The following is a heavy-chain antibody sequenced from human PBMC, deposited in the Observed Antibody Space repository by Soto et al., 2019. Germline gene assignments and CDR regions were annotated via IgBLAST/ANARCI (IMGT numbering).Heavy chain of an antibody. Sequence: QVHLQESGPRLVKPSETLSLTCTVSGGSISNYYWSWIRQPPGRGLEWIGHIFYSGSTNYNPALKRRVAIAVDTSKSQFSLKLSSVTAADTAVYYCAKASGYHSGYFRWFDPWGQGTLVTVSS. J-gene: IGHJ5*02. CDR2: IFYSGST. V-gene: IGHV4-59*01. CDR1: GGSISNYY. CDR3: AKASGYHSGYFRWFDP. D-gene: IGHD5-18*01.